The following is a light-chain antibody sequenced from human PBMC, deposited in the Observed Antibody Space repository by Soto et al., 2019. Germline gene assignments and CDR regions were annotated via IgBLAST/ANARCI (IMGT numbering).Light chain of an antibody. Sequence: QSVLTQPPSVSGAPGQRVTISCTGSSSNIGAGYDVHWYQQLPGTAPKLLIYGNSNRPSGVPDRFSGSKSGTSASLAITGLQAEDEADYYCQSYASSLSGSVFGTGTKLTAL. V-gene: IGLV1-40*01. CDR3: QSYASSLSGSV. CDR1: SSNIGAGYD. CDR2: GNS. J-gene: IGLJ1*01.